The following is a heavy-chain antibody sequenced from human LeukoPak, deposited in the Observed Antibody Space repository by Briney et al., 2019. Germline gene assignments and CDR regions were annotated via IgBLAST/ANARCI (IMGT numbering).Heavy chain of an antibody. V-gene: IGHV4-39*07. J-gene: IGHJ4*02. D-gene: IGHD5-18*01. CDR3: ARDGVSRLRGGYYFDY. CDR1: GGSIRGYY. CDR2: IYYSGST. Sequence: SETLSLTCNVSGGSIRGYYWSWIRQPPGKGLEWIGSIYYSGSTYYNPSLKSRVTISVDTSKNQFSLKLSSVTAADTAVYYCARDGVSRLRGGYYFDYWGQGTLVTVSS.